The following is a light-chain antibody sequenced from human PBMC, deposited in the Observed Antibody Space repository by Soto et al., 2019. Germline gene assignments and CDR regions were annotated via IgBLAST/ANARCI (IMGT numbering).Light chain of an antibody. V-gene: IGKV3-15*01. CDR2: GAS. CDR1: QSVSSN. Sequence: EIVMTQSPATLSVSPGERATLSCRASQSVSSNLAWYQHKPGQAPRLLIYGASTRATGIPARFSGSGSGTEFTLTISSLQSEDFAVYYCQQYNNWPPGFGQGTRLEIK. CDR3: QQYNNWPPG. J-gene: IGKJ5*01.